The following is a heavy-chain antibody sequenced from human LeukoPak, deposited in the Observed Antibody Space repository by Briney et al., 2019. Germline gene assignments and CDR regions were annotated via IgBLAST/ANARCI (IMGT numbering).Heavy chain of an antibody. CDR2: ISSSSSYI. D-gene: IGHD3-10*01. CDR3: ARDRVSLYYFDY. Sequence: GGSLRLSCAASGFTFSSYSMNWVRQAPGKGLEWVSSISSSSSYIYYADSVKGRLTISRDNAKNSLYLQMNSLRAEDTAVYYCARDRVSLYYFDYWGQGTLVTVSS. CDR1: GFTFSSYS. V-gene: IGHV3-21*01. J-gene: IGHJ4*02.